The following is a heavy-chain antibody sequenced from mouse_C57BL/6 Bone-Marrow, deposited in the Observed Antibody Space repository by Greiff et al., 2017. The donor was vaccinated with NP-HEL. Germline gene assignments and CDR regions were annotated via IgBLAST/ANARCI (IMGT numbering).Heavy chain of an antibody. CDR3: ARGDYYGSSLFDY. CDR1: GYAFSSSW. D-gene: IGHD1-1*01. CDR2: IYPGGGAT. J-gene: IGHJ2*01. Sequence: QVQLQQSGPELVKPGASVKISCKASGYAFSSSWMNWVKQRPGKGLEWIGRIYPGGGATNYNGKFKGKATLTADKSPSTAYMQLSSLTSEDSAVYFCARGDYYGSSLFDYWGQGTTLTVSS. V-gene: IGHV1-82*01.